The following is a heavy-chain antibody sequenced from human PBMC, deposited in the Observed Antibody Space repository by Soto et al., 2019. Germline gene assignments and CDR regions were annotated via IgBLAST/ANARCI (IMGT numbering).Heavy chain of an antibody. D-gene: IGHD6-6*01. CDR1: GGSISSSSYY. V-gene: IGHV4-39*01. CDR2: IYYSGRT. Sequence: QLQLQESGPGLVKPSETLSLTCTVSGGSISSSSYYWGWIRQPPGKGLEWIGSIYYSGRTYYSPSLMSRVTISVDTSKNQFSLKLSSVTAADTAVYYCARPLRSSSSGRYFDYWGQGTLVTVSS. J-gene: IGHJ4*02. CDR3: ARPLRSSSSGRYFDY.